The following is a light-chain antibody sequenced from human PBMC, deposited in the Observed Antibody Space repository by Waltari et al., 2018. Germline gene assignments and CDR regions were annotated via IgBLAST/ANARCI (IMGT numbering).Light chain of an antibody. V-gene: IGLV3-25*03. J-gene: IGLJ2*01. CDR3: QSGDSSGSL. CDR1: ALPDQY. CDR2: TDI. Sequence: SDLTQSPSVSVSPGQTARITCSGDALPDQYAFWYQQKPGQAPVLVIYTDIQRPSGLPYRLPASSSGTTVTLTISGGQAEDSAYHYSQSGDSSGSLFGGGTKLTVL.